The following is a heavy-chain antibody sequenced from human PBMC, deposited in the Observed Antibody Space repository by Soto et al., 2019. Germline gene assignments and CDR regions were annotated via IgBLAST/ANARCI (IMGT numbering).Heavy chain of an antibody. CDR1: GGSIRSYY. D-gene: IGHD4-17*01. CDR3: ATDYGDYVGAFNI. CDR2: IYSSGTT. Sequence: ETLSLTCTVSGGSIRSYYWSWIRQSPGKGLEWITHIYSSGTTNYDPSLKSRVTISVDTSKNQFSLKLSSVTAADTAVYYCATDYGDYVGAFNIWGQGTMVTVSS. V-gene: IGHV4-59*01. J-gene: IGHJ3*02.